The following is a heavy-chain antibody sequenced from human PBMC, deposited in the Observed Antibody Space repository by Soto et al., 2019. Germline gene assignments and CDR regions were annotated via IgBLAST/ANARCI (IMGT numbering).Heavy chain of an antibody. D-gene: IGHD1-1*01. Sequence: EVQLLESGGGLVQPGGSLRLSCGVSGFTFSNYAMSWVRQAPGKGLEWVSALYDVDGSFYADSVKGRFTTSSDSSKTTVYLQMNDLRPDDTAVYYCATWHEREHAYDVWGQGTTVTVSS. J-gene: IGHJ3*01. CDR1: GFTFSNYA. V-gene: IGHV3-23*01. CDR2: LYDVDGS. CDR3: ATWHEREHAYDV.